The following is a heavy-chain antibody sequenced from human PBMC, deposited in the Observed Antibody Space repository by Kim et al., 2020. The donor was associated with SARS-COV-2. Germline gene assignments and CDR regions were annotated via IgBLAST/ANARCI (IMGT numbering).Heavy chain of an antibody. CDR3: VRGIGRFGANYGMDV. CDR1: GYTFSHYA. CDR2: INAGNGYT. Sequence: ASVKVSCKASGYTFSHYAIHWVRQAPGQRLEWMGWINAGNGYTKYLENFQGRVTFTSDTSASTAYMDLSSLRSEDTAMFFCVRGIGRFGANYGMDVWGRGTTVIVSS. J-gene: IGHJ6*02. V-gene: IGHV1-3*01. D-gene: IGHD3-10*01.